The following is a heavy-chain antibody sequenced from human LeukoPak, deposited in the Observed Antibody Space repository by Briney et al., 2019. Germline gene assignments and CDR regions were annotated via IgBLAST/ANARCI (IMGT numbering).Heavy chain of an antibody. CDR3: ARHLRPRAFDI. D-gene: IGHD1-14*01. CDR2: MNPNSGNT. J-gene: IGHJ3*02. V-gene: IGHV1-8*01. Sequence: ASVKVSCKASGYTFTSYDINWVRQATGQGLEWMGWMNPNSGNTGYAQKFQGRVTMTRNTSISTAYMELSSLRSEGTAVYYCARHLRPRAFDIWGQGAMVTVSS. CDR1: GYTFTSYD.